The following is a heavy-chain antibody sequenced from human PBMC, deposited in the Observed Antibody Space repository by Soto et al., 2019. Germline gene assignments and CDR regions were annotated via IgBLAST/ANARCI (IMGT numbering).Heavy chain of an antibody. Sequence: PGESLKISCAASGFTFSSYALSWVRQAPGKGLEWVSAISRSGGSTYYADSVRGRFTISRDNSKDTVYLQIKSLRRDDTAMYFCAKVMTEYSGVAIDHWGQGTLVTVSS. CDR2: ISRSGGST. D-gene: IGHD1-26*01. CDR1: GFTFSSYA. V-gene: IGHV3-23*01. CDR3: AKVMTEYSGVAIDH. J-gene: IGHJ4*02.